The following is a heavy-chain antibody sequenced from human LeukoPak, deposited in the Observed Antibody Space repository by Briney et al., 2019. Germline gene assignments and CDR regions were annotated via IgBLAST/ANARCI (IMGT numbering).Heavy chain of an antibody. D-gene: IGHD1-1*01. CDR2: IRSKANDYAT. Sequence: GGSLKLSCAASGFTFSESAIHWVRQASGKGLEWVGRIRSKANDYATAYAASVKGRFTVSRDDSQNTAYLQMNSLKTEDTALYFCTKLSMEFVEYWGQGTLVTVSS. CDR3: TKLSMEFVEY. J-gene: IGHJ4*02. V-gene: IGHV3-73*01. CDR1: GFTFSESA.